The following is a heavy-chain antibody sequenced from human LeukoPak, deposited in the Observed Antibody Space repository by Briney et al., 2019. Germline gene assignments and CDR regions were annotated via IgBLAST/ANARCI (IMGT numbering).Heavy chain of an antibody. D-gene: IGHD3-10*01. CDR1: GGSITNSYY. CDR3: ARGGYYYGSGSPRDY. CDR2: IYHSGST. Sequence: SETLSLTCSVSGGSITNSYYWGWIRQPPGKGLEWIGSIYHSGSTYYNPSLKSRVTISVDTSKNQFSLKLSSVTAADTAVYYCARGGYYYGSGSPRDYWGQGTLVTVSS. V-gene: IGHV4-38-2*02. J-gene: IGHJ4*02.